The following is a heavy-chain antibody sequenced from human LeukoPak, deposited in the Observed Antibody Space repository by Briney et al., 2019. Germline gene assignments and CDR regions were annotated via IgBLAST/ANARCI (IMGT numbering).Heavy chain of an antibody. D-gene: IGHD2-2*01. CDR2: INHSGST. Sequence: SETLSLTCAVYAGSFSCLYWGCIRQPPGKGLEWIGEINHSGSTNYNPSLKSRVTISVDTPRNQFSLKLSSVTAADTAVYSGATSPWGYCSSTNSDGEGPWGQGTLVTVSS. CDR3: ATSPWGYCSSTNSDGEGP. V-gene: IGHV4-34*01. J-gene: IGHJ5*02. CDR1: AGSFSCLY.